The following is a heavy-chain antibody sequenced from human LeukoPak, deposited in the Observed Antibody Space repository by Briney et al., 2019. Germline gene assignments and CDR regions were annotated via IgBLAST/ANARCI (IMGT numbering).Heavy chain of an antibody. CDR2: FDPEDGEI. CDR1: GYTLTELS. J-gene: IGHJ6*03. V-gene: IGHV1-24*01. CDR3: ATRSGGRATYYYYYMDV. D-gene: IGHD2-15*01. Sequence: GASVKVSCKVSGYTLTELSMHWVRQAPGKGLEWMGGFDPEDGEIIYAQKFQGRVTMTEDTSTDTAYMELSSLRSEDTAVYYCATRSGGRATYYYYYMDVWGKGTTVTVSS.